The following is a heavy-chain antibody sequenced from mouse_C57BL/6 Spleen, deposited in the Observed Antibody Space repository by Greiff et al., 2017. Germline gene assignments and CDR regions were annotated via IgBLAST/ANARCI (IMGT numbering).Heavy chain of an antibody. CDR2: IDPEDGDT. CDR1: GFNIKDYY. D-gene: IGHD3-1*01. CDR3: ARRGLGLWFAY. Sequence: EVQLQQSGAELVKPGASVKLSCTASGFNIKDYYMHWVKQRTEQGLEWIGRIDPEDGDTKYAPKFQGKATITADTSSNTAYLQLSSLTSEDTAVYYCARRGLGLWFAYWGQGTLVTVSA. J-gene: IGHJ3*01. V-gene: IGHV14-2*01.